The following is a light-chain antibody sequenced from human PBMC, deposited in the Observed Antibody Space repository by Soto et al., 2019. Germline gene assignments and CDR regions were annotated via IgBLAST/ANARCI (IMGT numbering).Light chain of an antibody. Sequence: QCALTQPASVSGSPGQSITISCTGTSSDVGGYEFVSWYQQHPGKAPKLMIYEVSNRPSGVSNRFSGSKSGNTASLTISGLQAEDEADYYCSSFRSGSTLFGTGTKLTVL. J-gene: IGLJ1*01. CDR1: SSDVGGYEF. V-gene: IGLV2-14*01. CDR2: EVS. CDR3: SSFRSGSTL.